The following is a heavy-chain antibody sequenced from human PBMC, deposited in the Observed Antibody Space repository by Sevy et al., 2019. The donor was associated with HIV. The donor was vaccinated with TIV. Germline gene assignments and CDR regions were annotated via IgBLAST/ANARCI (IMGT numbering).Heavy chain of an antibody. V-gene: IGHV3-30*02. CDR1: GFIFKSYG. Sequence: GESLKISCAASGFIFKSYGMHRVRQAPGKGLEWVTFIRNDGSTKYYADSVRGRFTASRDNSKNTLYLQMNSLRPEDTAVYYCVKGPHPAVTTSYALDVWGQGTTVTVSS. CDR3: VKGPHPAVTTSYALDV. D-gene: IGHD4-17*01. J-gene: IGHJ6*02. CDR2: IRNDGSTK.